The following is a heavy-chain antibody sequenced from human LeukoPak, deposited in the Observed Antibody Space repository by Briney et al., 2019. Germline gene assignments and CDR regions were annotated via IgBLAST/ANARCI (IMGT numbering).Heavy chain of an antibody. D-gene: IGHD3-10*01. V-gene: IGHV1-69*01. CDR1: GGTFSSYA. Sequence: GSSVKVPCKASGGTFSSYAISWVRQAPGQGLEWMGGIIPIFGTANYAQKFQGRVTITADESTSTAYMELSSLRSEDTAVYYCARVPSQFGKPFDYWGQGTLVTVSS. CDR2: IIPIFGTA. J-gene: IGHJ4*02. CDR3: ARVPSQFGKPFDY.